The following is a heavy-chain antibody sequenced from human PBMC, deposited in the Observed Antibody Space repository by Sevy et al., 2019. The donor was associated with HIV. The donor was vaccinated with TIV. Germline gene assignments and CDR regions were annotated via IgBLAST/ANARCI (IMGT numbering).Heavy chain of an antibody. J-gene: IGHJ3*02. Sequence: ASVKVSCKASGYTFTDYYIHWMRQAPGQGLEWMGWINPKSDAPLYAQKFQGRITMTTDTSTSTAYMELSRLSSDDTDKYFCARALYLDSIGYHSAYAFDIWAQGTMVTVSS. D-gene: IGHD3-22*01. CDR3: ARALYLDSIGYHSAYAFDI. CDR1: GYTFTDYY. V-gene: IGHV1-2*02. CDR2: INPKSDAP.